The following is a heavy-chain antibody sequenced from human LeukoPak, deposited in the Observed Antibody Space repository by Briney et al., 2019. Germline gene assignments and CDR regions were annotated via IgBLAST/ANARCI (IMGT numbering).Heavy chain of an antibody. J-gene: IGHJ4*02. CDR1: GGSVNSGSYY. Sequence: SETLSLTCSVSGGSVNSGSYYWSWIRQPPGKGLEWIGYVYYSGSTNYNPSLKSRVTLSVDKSKNQFSLNLSSVTAADTAVYYCARDLLWSAGVDIWGQGILGTVSS. CDR3: ARDLLWSAGVDI. V-gene: IGHV4-61*01. CDR2: VYYSGST. D-gene: IGHD3-10*01.